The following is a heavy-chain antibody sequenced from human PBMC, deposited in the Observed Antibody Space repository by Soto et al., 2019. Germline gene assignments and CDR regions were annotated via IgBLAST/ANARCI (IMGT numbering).Heavy chain of an antibody. Sequence: QVQLQESGPGLVKPSETLSLTCSISGGSISDYQWNWIRQPPGKGLEWIGYIYYSGRTNYNPSLKSRLTISLDTSTRQFSLRLRSVTAADTAVYYCARMMGLGEISPYLDYWGQGALVTVPS. D-gene: IGHD3-16*01. CDR3: ARMMGLGEISPYLDY. CDR2: IYYSGRT. CDR1: GGSISDYQ. V-gene: IGHV4-59*01. J-gene: IGHJ4*02.